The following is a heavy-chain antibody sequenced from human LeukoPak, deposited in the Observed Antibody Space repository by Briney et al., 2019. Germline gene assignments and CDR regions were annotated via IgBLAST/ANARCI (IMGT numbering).Heavy chain of an antibody. D-gene: IGHD1-26*01. V-gene: IGHV3-53*01. CDR3: GRGLSGSYHYFDY. Sequence: PGGSLSLSCAVSGFTVSSNYMSWVRQAPGKGLEWVSVIYSGGSTYYADSVKGRFTISRDNSKNTLYLQVNSLRAEDPAVYYCGRGLSGSYHYFDYWGQGTLVTVSS. J-gene: IGHJ4*02. CDR2: IYSGGST. CDR1: GFTVSSNY.